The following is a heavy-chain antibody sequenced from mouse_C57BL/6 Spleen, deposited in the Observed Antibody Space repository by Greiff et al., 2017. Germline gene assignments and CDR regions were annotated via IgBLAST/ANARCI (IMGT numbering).Heavy chain of an antibody. J-gene: IGHJ4*01. Sequence: QVQLKESGAELVRPGASVTLSCKASGYTFTDYEMHWVKQTPVHGLEWIGAIDPETGGTAYNQKFKGKAILTADKSSSTAYMGLRSLTSEDSAVYDCTREGTTVYAMDYWGQGTSVTVSS. CDR3: TREGTTVYAMDY. CDR2: IDPETGGT. CDR1: GYTFTDYE. D-gene: IGHD1-1*01. V-gene: IGHV1-15*01.